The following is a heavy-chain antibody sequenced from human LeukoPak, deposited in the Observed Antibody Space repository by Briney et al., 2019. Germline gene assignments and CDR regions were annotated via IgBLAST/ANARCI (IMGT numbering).Heavy chain of an antibody. CDR1: GGSISSYY. Sequence: PSETLSLTCTVSGGSISSYYWSWIRQPPGKGLEWIGYIYYSGSTNYNPSLKSRVTISVDTSKNQFSLKLSSVTAADTAVYYCARDRLAAAGDKYYYYYYGMDVWGQGTTVTVSS. CDR2: IYYSGST. D-gene: IGHD6-13*01. J-gene: IGHJ6*02. CDR3: ARDRLAAAGDKYYYYYYGMDV. V-gene: IGHV4-59*01.